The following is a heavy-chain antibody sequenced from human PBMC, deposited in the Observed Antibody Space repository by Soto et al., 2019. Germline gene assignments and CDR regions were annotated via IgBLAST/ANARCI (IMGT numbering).Heavy chain of an antibody. CDR3: ARTLEYYYGMDV. CDR1: GYTFSNYF. D-gene: IGHD6-6*01. V-gene: IGHV1-46*01. Sequence: QEQLVQSGAELKKPGASVKVSCKASGYTFSNYFIHWVRQAPGQGLEWMGIINPVDGVTHYAQGGVTMTSDTSTSTVYMELSSLTSDDTAIYYCARTLEYYYGMDVWGQGTSVTVSS. J-gene: IGHJ6*02. CDR2: INPVDGVT.